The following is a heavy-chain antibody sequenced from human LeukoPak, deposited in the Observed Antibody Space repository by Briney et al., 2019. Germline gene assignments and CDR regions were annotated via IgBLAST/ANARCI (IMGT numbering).Heavy chain of an antibody. V-gene: IGHV4-38-2*02. Sequence: SETLSLTCTVSGYSISTGYYWDWIRQPPGKGLEWIGTFYHGGSTYYNPSLKSRVTISVDTSKNQFSLKLSSVTAADTAVYYCARDGRYYDGGWFDPWGQGTLVTVSS. D-gene: IGHD1-26*01. CDR3: ARDGRYYDGGWFDP. CDR2: FYHGGST. J-gene: IGHJ5*02. CDR1: GYSISTGYY.